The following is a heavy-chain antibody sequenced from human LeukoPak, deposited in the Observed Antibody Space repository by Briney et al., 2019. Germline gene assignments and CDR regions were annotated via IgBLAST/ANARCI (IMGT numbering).Heavy chain of an antibody. CDR3: ARVPFKESGFVFDP. CDR2: INHSGST. V-gene: IGHV4-34*01. Sequence: SETLSLTCAVYGGSFSGYYWSWIRQPPGKGLEWIGEINHSGSTNYNPSLKSRVTISVDTSKNQFSLKLSSVTAADTAVYYCARVPFKESGFVFDPWGQGTLVTVSS. CDR1: GGSFSGYY. D-gene: IGHD3-10*01. J-gene: IGHJ5*02.